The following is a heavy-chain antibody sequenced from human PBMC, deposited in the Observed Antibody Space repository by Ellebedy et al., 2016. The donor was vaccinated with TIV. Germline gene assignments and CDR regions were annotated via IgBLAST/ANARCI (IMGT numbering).Heavy chain of an antibody. CDR2: ISSNFRYR. J-gene: IGHJ4*02. V-gene: IGHV3-11*06. CDR1: GFTFSDYY. CDR3: ARHTDYALDY. D-gene: IGHD4-17*01. Sequence: PGGSLRLSCAASGFTFSDYYMSWIRQAPGMGLQWVSYISSNFRYRNYTDSVMGRFTISRDNAKNSLHLQMNGLRAEDTAVYYCARHTDYALDYWGQGALVTVSS.